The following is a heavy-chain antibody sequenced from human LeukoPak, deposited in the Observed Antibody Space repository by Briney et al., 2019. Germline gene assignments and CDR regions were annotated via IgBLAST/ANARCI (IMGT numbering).Heavy chain of an antibody. V-gene: IGHV3-21*01. Sequence: GGSLRLSCAASGFTFSSYSMNWVRQGPGKGLEWVSSISSSSSYIYYADSVKGRFTISRDNAKNSLYLQMNSLRAEDTAVYYCARGIAAAGQFDYWGQGTLVTVSS. CDR3: ARGIAAAGQFDY. CDR1: GFTFSSYS. J-gene: IGHJ4*02. D-gene: IGHD6-13*01. CDR2: ISSSSSYI.